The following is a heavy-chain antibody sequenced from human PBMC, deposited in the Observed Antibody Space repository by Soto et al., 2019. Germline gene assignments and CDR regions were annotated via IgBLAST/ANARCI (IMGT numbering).Heavy chain of an antibody. CDR1: GFSLSSVGEG. Sequence: QITLKESGPTLVKPTQTLTLTCSFAGFSLSSVGEGVAWIRQPPGKALEWLGIIYWNGDQRYSPSLKSRVTITKGTSENQAVLTLTNVAPVDMATYFCAHPDTSRSEGYLDTWGQGTLVAVSA. CDR3: AHPDTSRSEGYLDT. V-gene: IGHV2-5*01. J-gene: IGHJ4*02. CDR2: IYWNGDQ. D-gene: IGHD3-22*01.